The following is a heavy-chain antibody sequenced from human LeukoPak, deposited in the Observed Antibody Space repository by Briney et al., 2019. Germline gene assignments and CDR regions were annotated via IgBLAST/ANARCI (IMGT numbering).Heavy chain of an antibody. CDR2: VYYSGST. CDR1: GDSISSYY. J-gene: IGHJ2*01. D-gene: IGHD3-10*01. CDR3: ARLQRITMAGPDYWYFDL. Sequence: PSETLSLTCTVSGDSISSYYRSWIRQPPEKGLEWIGYVYYSGSTNYNPSLKSRVTISVDTSKTQFSLKMNPVTAADTAVYYCARLQRITMAGPDYWYFDLWGRGTLVTVSP. V-gene: IGHV4-59*01.